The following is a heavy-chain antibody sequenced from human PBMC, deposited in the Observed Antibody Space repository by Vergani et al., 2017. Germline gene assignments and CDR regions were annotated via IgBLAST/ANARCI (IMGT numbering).Heavy chain of an antibody. V-gene: IGHV3-7*01. CDR2: IKQDGSEK. D-gene: IGHD6-6*01. CDR1: GFTFSSYW. Sequence: EVQLVESGGGLVQPGGSLRLSCAASGFTFSSYWMSWVRQAPGKGLEWVANIKQDGSEKYYVDSVKGRFTISRDNAKNSLYLQMNSLRAEDTAVYYCAREYSSSSQLYFDYWGQGTLVTVSS. J-gene: IGHJ4*02. CDR3: AREYSSSSQLYFDY.